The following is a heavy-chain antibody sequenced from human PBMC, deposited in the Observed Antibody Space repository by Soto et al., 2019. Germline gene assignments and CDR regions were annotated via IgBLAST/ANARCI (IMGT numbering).Heavy chain of an antibody. V-gene: IGHV3-15*07. Sequence: GGSLRLSCAASGFTFSNAWMNWVRQAPGKGLEWVGRIKSKTDGGTTDYAAPVKGRFTISRDDSKNTLYLQMNSLKTEDTAVYYCTTWERGYSYEPAVYYYGMDVWGQGTTVTVSS. CDR3: TTWERGYSYEPAVYYYGMDV. D-gene: IGHD5-18*01. CDR2: IKSKTDGGTT. J-gene: IGHJ6*02. CDR1: GFTFSNAW.